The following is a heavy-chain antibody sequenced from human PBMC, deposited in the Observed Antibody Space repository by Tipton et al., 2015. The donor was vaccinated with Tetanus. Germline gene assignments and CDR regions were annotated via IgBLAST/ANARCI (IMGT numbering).Heavy chain of an antibody. CDR2: SWYDGTDK. D-gene: IGHD2-15*01. J-gene: IGHJ4*02. CDR3: AREADCSGGSCFSGVFDN. V-gene: IGHV3-33*01. CDR1: GFIFSSYG. Sequence: SLRLSCAASGFIFSSYGIHWVRQAPGKGLEWVAVSWYDGTDKYYADSVKGRFTISRDNSKNTLYLQMNSLRAGDSAVYYCAREADCSGGSCFSGVFDNWGQGTQVTVSS.